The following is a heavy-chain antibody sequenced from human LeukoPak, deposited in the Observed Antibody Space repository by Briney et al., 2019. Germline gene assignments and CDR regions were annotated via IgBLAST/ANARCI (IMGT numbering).Heavy chain of an antibody. Sequence: ASVKVSCKASGYTLTSYYVHWVRQAPGQGLEWMGIINPSGGSTSYAQKFQGRVTMTRDTSTSTVYMELSSLRSEDTAVYYCARDHGSKGAWFDPWGQGTLVTVSS. CDR2: INPSGGST. D-gene: IGHD3-22*01. CDR1: GYTLTSYY. V-gene: IGHV1-46*01. J-gene: IGHJ5*02. CDR3: ARDHGSKGAWFDP.